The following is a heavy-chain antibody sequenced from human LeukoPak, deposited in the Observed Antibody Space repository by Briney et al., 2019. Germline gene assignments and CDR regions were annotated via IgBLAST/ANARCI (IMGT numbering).Heavy chain of an antibody. CDR1: GFTFSNAW. D-gene: IGHD2-8*01. CDR2: IKSKTDGGAT. V-gene: IGHV3-15*01. Sequence: GGSLRLSCAASGFTFSNAWMSWVRQAPGKGLEWVGRIKSKTDGGATDYAAPVKGRFTISRDDSKNTLYLQMNSLKTEDTAVYYCTTDIVLMVYAIRCGYWGQGTLVTVSS. J-gene: IGHJ4*02. CDR3: TTDIVLMVYAIRCGY.